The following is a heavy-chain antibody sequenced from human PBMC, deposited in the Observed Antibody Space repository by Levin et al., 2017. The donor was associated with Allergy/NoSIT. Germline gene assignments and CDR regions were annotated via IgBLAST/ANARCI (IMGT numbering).Heavy chain of an antibody. CDR3: ARLSGYYRLFDY. J-gene: IGHJ4*02. CDR2: ISSSSSYI. D-gene: IGHD3-3*01. CDR1: GFTFSSYS. V-gene: IGHV3-21*01. Sequence: GESLKISCAASGFTFSSYSMNWVRQAPGKGLEWVSSISSSSSYIYYADSVKGRFTISRDNAKNSLYLQMNSLRAEDTAVYYCARLSGYYRLFDYWGQGTLVTVSS.